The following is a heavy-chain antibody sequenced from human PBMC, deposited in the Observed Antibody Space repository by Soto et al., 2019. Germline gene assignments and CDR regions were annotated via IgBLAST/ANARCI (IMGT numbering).Heavy chain of an antibody. V-gene: IGHV3-30*18. CDR3: AKDRRYSSSWPDY. CDR1: GFTFSSYG. J-gene: IGHJ4*02. Sequence: QVQLVESGGGVVQPGRSLRLSCAASGFTFSSYGMHWVRQAPGKGLEWVAVISYDGSNKYYADSVKGRFTISRDNSKNTLYLQMNSLRAEDTAVYYCAKDRRYSSSWPDYRGQGTLVTVSS. CDR2: ISYDGSNK. D-gene: IGHD6-13*01.